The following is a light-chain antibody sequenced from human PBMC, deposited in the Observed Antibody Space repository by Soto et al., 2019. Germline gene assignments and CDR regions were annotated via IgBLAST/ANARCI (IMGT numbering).Light chain of an antibody. CDR1: KSDIGVYDF. CDR3: SSFTSISTYV. Sequence: QSALTQPPSASGSPGQSVTISCTGTKSDIGVYDFVSWYQHHPGKAPKLIIYDVTHRPSGVSERFSGSKSGFTASLTISGLQAEDESHYYCSSFTSISTYVFGTGTKVTVL. V-gene: IGLV2-14*01. CDR2: DVT. J-gene: IGLJ1*01.